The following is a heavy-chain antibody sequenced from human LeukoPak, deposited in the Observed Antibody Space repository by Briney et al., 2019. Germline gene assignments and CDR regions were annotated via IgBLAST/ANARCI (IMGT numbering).Heavy chain of an antibody. CDR2: ISYDGSNK. CDR3: ASEMATMAAPFDY. J-gene: IGHJ4*02. Sequence: GGSLRLSCAASGFTFSSYAMHWVRQAPGKGLEWVAVISYDGSNKYYADSVKGRFTISRDNSKNTLYLQMNSLRAEDTAVYYCASEMATMAAPFDYWGQGTLVTVSS. CDR1: GFTFSSYA. D-gene: IGHD5-24*01. V-gene: IGHV3-30*01.